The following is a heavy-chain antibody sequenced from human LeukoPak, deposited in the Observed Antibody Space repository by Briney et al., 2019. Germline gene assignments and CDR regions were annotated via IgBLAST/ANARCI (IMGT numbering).Heavy chain of an antibody. J-gene: IGHJ6*03. V-gene: IGHV4-39*01. Sequence: PSETLSLTCTVSGGSISSSNYYWGWIRQPPGKGLEWIGTIYYSGTTYYNPSLESRATISEDTSKNQFSLTLRSVTAADTAVYYCARQISDYYYYYMDVWGKGTTVTVSS. CDR1: GGSISSSNYY. D-gene: IGHD3-10*01. CDR2: IYYSGTT. CDR3: ARQISDYYYYYMDV.